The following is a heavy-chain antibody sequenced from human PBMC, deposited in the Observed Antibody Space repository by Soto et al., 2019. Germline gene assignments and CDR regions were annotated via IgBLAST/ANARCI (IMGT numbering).Heavy chain of an antibody. Sequence: QVQLVESGGGVVQPGRSLRLSCAASGFTFSSYGMHWVRQAPGKGLEWVAVIWYDGSNKYYADSVKGRFTISRDNSKNTLYLQMNSLRAEDTAVYYCARDQYVAAAGTAYYYCIDVWGQWTTVTVSS. D-gene: IGHD6-13*01. CDR2: IWYDGSNK. CDR3: ARDQYVAAAGTAYYYCIDV. V-gene: IGHV3-33*01. J-gene: IGHJ6*02. CDR1: GFTFSSYG.